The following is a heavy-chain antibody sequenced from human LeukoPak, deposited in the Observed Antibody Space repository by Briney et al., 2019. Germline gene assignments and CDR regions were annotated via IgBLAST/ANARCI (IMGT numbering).Heavy chain of an antibody. CDR2: MSFDVNNK. D-gene: IGHD6-6*01. CDR1: GFTFSSYA. CDR3: GRVGGRSKAAKGDAFDI. J-gene: IGHJ3*02. V-gene: IGHV3-30*04. Sequence: GRSLRLSCATSGFTFSSYAFHWVRQAPGKGLEWVATMSFDVNNKYYADSVRGRFTISRDNSKNTLYLQMNSLRAEDTAVYYCGRVGGRSKAAKGDAFDIWGQGTMVTVSS.